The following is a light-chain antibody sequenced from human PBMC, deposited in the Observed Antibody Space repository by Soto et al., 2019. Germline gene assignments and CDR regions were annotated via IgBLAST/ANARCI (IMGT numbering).Light chain of an antibody. CDR2: GAS. CDR3: QQRDNWPWT. Sequence: IVLTQSPGTLSLSPGERATLSCRASQSFTTQLAWYQQKPGQAPRLIIHGASSRATGIPVRFSGSGSGTDFTLTISSLEPEDFAVYYCQQRDNWPWTFGQGTKVDIK. CDR1: QSFTTQ. J-gene: IGKJ1*01. V-gene: IGKV3-11*01.